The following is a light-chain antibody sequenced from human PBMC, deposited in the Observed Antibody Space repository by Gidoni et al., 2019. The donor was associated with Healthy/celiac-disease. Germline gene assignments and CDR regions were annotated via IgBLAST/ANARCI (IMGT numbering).Light chain of an antibody. V-gene: IGKV4-1*01. CDR2: WAS. J-gene: IGKJ1*01. CDR1: QSVLCSSNNKNY. CDR3: QQYYSTPRT. Sequence: DIVMTQSPDSLAVSLGERATINCKSSQSVLCSSNNKNYLAWYQQKPGQPPKLLIYWASTRESGVPDRCSGSGSGTDFTLTISSLQAEDVAVYYCQQYYSTPRTFGQGTKVEIK.